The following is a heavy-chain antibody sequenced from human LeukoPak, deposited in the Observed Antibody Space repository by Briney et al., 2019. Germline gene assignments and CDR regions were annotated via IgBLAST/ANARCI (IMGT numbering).Heavy chain of an antibody. CDR2: IRDSGTT. D-gene: IGHD2-21*02. CDR1: GFAFSTYP. V-gene: IGHV3-69-1*01. CDR3: ARDHDFAFDN. Sequence: GGSLRLSCAASGFAFSTYPMNWVRQAPGKGLEWISHIRDSGTTDYADSVKGRFTISRDNAKNSLYLQLSSLRAEDTAVYYCARDHDFAFDNWGQGTLVTVSS. J-gene: IGHJ4*02.